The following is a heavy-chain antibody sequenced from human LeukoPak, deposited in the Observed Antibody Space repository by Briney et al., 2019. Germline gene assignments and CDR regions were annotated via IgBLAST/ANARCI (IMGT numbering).Heavy chain of an antibody. CDR1: GFTFSDHY. V-gene: IGHV3-74*01. D-gene: IGHD2-8*01. J-gene: IGHJ4*02. CDR2: SNPDGSTT. CDR3: ARGVNGNSDY. Sequence: PGGSLRLSCAASGFTFSDHYMNWIRQAPGKGLVWVSRSNPDGSTTTYADSVQGRFTISRDNAKNTLYLQMNSLRAEDTAVYFCARGVNGNSDYWGQGTLVTVSS.